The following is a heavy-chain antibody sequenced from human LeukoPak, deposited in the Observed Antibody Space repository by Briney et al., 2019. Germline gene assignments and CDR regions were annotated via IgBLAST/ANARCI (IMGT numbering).Heavy chain of an antibody. CDR2: ISGSGGST. D-gene: IGHD3-10*01. Sequence: PGGSLRLSCAASGFTFSSSAMSWVRQVPGKGLEWVSAISGSGGSTYYADSVKGRFTISRDNSKNTLYLQMDSLRAEDTAVYYCATPRFRYYYGPFPFDYWGQGTLVTVSS. CDR1: GFTFSSSA. CDR3: ATPRFRYYYGPFPFDY. V-gene: IGHV3-23*01. J-gene: IGHJ4*02.